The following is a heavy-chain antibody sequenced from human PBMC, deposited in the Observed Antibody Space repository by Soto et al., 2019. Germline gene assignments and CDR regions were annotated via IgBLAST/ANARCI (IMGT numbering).Heavy chain of an antibody. V-gene: IGHV1-69*04. Sequence: SWAGSWALQKKKQGLEWMGRIIPILGIANYAQKFQGRVTITADKSTSTAYMELSSLRSEDTAVYYCASSQGGSGYSTYPQHWGQGALVTVSS. J-gene: IGHJ1*01. CDR1: SWA. CDR2: IIPILGIA. CDR3: ASSQGGSGYSTYPQH. D-gene: IGHD3-22*01.